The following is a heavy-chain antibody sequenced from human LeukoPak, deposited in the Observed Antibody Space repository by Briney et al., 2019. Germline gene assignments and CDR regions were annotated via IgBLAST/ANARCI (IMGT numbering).Heavy chain of an antibody. CDR1: GFTFSSYA. D-gene: IGHD6-6*01. CDR2: ISGSGGST. Sequence: PGGSLRLSCAASGFTFSSYAMSWVRQAPGKGLEWVSAISGSGGSTYYADSVKGRFTISRDNSKNTLYLQMNSLRAEDTAVYYCAKDRRGGYSSSSGGYYFDYWGQGTLVTVSS. V-gene: IGHV3-23*01. CDR3: AKDRRGGYSSSSGGYYFDY. J-gene: IGHJ4*02.